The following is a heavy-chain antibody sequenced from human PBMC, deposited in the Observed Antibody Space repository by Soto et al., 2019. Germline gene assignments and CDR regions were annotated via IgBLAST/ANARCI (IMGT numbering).Heavy chain of an antibody. D-gene: IGHD3-10*01. CDR2: IIPIFGTT. J-gene: IGHJ4*02. V-gene: IGHV1-69*13. CDR3: ARVASNYLNNYFDY. CDR1: GGTFRSYA. Sequence: ASVKVSCKASGGTFRSYAIIWVRQAPGQWLEWMGGIIPIFGTTHYAQKFLGRVTITADESTSTGYMELSSLRSEDTAVYYCARVASNYLNNYFDYWGQGTLVTVSS.